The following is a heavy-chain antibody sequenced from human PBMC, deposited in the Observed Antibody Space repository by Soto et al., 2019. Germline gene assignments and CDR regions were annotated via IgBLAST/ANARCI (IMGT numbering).Heavy chain of an antibody. CDR3: VREESGNDGNWLDP. CDR2: IFYDGSRK. CDR1: GFTFSRYG. J-gene: IGHJ5*02. Sequence: GGSLRLSCAASGFTFSRYGMHWVRQAPGKGLEWVAVIFYDGSRKEYAASLKGRFTIYRDNSKNTLYLQMNSLRAEDTAMYYCVREESGNDGNWLDPWGQGTLVTVSS. D-gene: IGHD5-12*01. V-gene: IGHV3-33*01.